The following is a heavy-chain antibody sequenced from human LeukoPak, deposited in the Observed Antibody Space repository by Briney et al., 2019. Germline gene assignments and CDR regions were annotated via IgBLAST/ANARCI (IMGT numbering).Heavy chain of an antibody. V-gene: IGHV1-2*02. CDR1: GYTFTDYY. CDR3: ASLRVPGDFDY. J-gene: IGHJ4*02. Sequence: ASVKVSCKASGYTFTDYYIHWVRQAPGQGLEWMGWISPNSGGTNYAQKFQGRVTMTRDTSISTAFMELSRLRSDDTAVYYCASLRVPGDFDYWGQGTLVTVSS. CDR2: ISPNSGGT.